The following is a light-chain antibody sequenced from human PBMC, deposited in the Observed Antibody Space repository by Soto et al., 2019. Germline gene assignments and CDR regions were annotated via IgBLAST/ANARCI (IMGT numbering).Light chain of an antibody. CDR2: DVS. Sequence: QSVLTQPASVSGSPGQSITISCTGTSSDVGGYNYVSWYQQHPGKAPKLVIYDVSGRPSGVSYRFSGSKSGNTASLTISGLQAEDEADYYCSSDRRNSVIFGGGTKLTVL. CDR1: SSDVGGYNY. V-gene: IGLV2-14*03. CDR3: SSDRRNSVI. J-gene: IGLJ2*01.